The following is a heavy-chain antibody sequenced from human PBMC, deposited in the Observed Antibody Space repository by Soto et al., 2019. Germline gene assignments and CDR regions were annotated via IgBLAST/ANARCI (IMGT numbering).Heavy chain of an antibody. V-gene: IGHV3-72*01. J-gene: IGHJ5*02. Sequence: PGGALRLSCATSGFTFSDHYMDWVRQAAGKGLEWVGRIRNKANSYTTQYAASVKGRFTISRDDSQNSLYLQMNSLKTEDTAVYYCARGSYGAYVGWFDPWGQGTLVTVSS. D-gene: IGHD5-12*01. CDR1: GFTFSDHY. CDR2: IRNKANSYTT. CDR3: ARGSYGAYVGWFDP.